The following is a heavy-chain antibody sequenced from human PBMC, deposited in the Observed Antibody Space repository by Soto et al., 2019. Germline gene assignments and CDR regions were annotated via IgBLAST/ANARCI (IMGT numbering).Heavy chain of an antibody. V-gene: IGHV3-30-3*01. J-gene: IGHJ3*02. CDR1: GFTFRSYA. CDR3: AREWLDSSWAFDI. CDR2: ISYDGSNK. Sequence: PGVSLRLSCAASGFTFRSYAMHWVRQAPGKGLEWVAVISYDGSNKYYADSVKGRFTISRDNSKNTLYLQMNSLRAEDTAVYYCAREWLDSSWAFDIWGQGTMVTVSS. D-gene: IGHD3-22*01.